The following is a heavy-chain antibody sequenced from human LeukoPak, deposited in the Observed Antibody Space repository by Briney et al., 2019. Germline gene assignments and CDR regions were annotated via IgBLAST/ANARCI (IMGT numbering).Heavy chain of an antibody. D-gene: IGHD5-24*01. Sequence: GGSLRLSCTASGFTFSSYAMHWVRQAPGKGLEWVAVISYGGSNKYYADSVKGRFTISRDNSKNTLYLQMNSLRAEDTAVYYCARARLEMATIGAFDYWGQGTLVTVSS. CDR1: GFTFSSYA. CDR3: ARARLEMATIGAFDY. J-gene: IGHJ4*02. V-gene: IGHV3-30-3*01. CDR2: ISYGGSNK.